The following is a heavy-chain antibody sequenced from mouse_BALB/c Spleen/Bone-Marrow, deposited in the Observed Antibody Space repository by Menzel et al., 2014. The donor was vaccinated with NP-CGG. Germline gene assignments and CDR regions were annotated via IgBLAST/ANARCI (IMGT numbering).Heavy chain of an antibody. CDR3: GKNCNWYFDV. Sequence: QVQLQQPGPGLVQPSQSLSITCTVSGFSLSSYGVHWVRQSPGKGLEWLGVIWRGGSTDYNAAFMSRLSITKDNSKTQVFFKMISLQADDTAICACGKNCNWYFDVWGQGTTVTVSS. CDR2: IWRGGST. CDR1: GFSLSSYG. J-gene: IGHJ1*01. V-gene: IGHV2-5*01.